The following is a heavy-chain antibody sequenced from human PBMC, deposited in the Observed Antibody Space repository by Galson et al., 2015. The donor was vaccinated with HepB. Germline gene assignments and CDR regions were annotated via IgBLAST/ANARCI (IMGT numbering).Heavy chain of an antibody. V-gene: IGHV3-7*01. D-gene: IGHD6-19*01. CDR2: MKQDGSKK. J-gene: IGHJ4*01. Sequence: SLRLSCAVPGFTFNHYWMSWVRQVPGKGLEWVANMKQDGSKKYYVDSVKGRFTISRDNAENSLYLQMNSLSAEYTAVYFCARESPPGDQTSLPRSGSGLSPFDSWGHGTQVIVSS. CDR1: GFTFNHYW. CDR3: ARESPPGDQTSLPRSGSGLSPFDS.